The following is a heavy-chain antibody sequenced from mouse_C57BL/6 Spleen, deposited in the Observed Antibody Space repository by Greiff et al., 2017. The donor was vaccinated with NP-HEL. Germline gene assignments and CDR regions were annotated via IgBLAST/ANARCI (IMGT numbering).Heavy chain of an antibody. CDR1: GFSLTSYG. CDR2: IWRGGST. CDR3: AAYGNYFEV. Sequence: VKLMESGPGLVQPSQSLSITCTVSGFSLTSYGVHWVRQSPGKGLEWLGVIWRGGSTDYNAAFMSRLSITKDNSKSQVFFKMNSPQADDTAIYYCAAYGNYFEVWGTGTTVTVSS. V-gene: IGHV2-5*01. D-gene: IGHD2-1*01. J-gene: IGHJ1*03.